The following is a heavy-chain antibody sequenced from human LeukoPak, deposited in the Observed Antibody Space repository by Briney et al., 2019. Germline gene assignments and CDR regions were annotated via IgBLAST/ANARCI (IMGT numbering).Heavy chain of an antibody. CDR3: AREGSDYGGNSDWYFDL. Sequence: GGSLRLSCAASGFTFSSYAMHWVRQAPGKGLEYVSAISSNGGSTYYADSVKGRFTISRDNSKNTLYLQMGSLRAEDMAVYYCAREGSDYGGNSDWYFDLWGRGTLVTVSS. V-gene: IGHV3-64*02. D-gene: IGHD4-23*01. J-gene: IGHJ2*01. CDR2: ISSNGGST. CDR1: GFTFSSYA.